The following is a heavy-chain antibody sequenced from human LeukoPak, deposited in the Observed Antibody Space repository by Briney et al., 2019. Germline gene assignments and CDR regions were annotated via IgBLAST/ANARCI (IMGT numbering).Heavy chain of an antibody. CDR1: GYTFTGYY. CDR3: ARDGGGISGTPEGYFDY. J-gene: IGHJ4*02. Sequence: ASVKVSCKASGYTFTGYYMHWVRQAPGQGLEWVGWINPNSGGTNYAQKFQGRVTMTRDTSISTAYMELSRLRSDDTAVYYCARDGGGISGTPEGYFDYWGQGTLVTVPS. CDR2: INPNSGGT. D-gene: IGHD1/OR15-1a*01. V-gene: IGHV1-2*02.